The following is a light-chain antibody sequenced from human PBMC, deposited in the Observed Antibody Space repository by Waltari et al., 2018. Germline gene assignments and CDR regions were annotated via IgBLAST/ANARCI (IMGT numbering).Light chain of an antibody. Sequence: QSALTQPRSVSGSPGQSVTISCTGTSSDVVGYNYVSWYQQHPVKAPELMIYDVSKRPSGVPDRFSGSKSGNTASLTISGLQAEDEADYYCCSYAGSYTSRMLGGGTKLTVL. CDR3: CSYAGSYTSRM. CDR1: SSDVVGYNY. V-gene: IGLV2-11*01. CDR2: DVS. J-gene: IGLJ2*01.